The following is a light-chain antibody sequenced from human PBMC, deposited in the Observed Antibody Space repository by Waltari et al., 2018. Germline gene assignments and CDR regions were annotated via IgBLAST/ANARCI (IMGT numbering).Light chain of an antibody. J-gene: IGKJ2*01. Sequence: DIQMTQSPSTLSASVGDRVTITCPASQSISTYLNWYQQKPGKAPSLLIFAATSLQSGVPSRVSGSGSGTEFTLTINNLQPEDFATYYCQQGYSSPPYTFGQGTKLLI. V-gene: IGKV1-39*01. CDR2: AAT. CDR3: QQGYSSPPYT. CDR1: QSISTY.